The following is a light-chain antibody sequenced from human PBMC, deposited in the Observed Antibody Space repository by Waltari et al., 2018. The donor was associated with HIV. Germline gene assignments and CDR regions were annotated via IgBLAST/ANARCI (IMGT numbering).Light chain of an antibody. J-gene: IGLJ2*01. CDR2: EDS. CDR1: KLGQKY. V-gene: IGLV3-1*01. Sequence: YELTQPPSVSVAPGQTAIITCSGDKLGQKYAHWYQQKSGQSPVLLIYEDSKRRSGIPWRFSGSIAGDTSTLTISGTQADDVADYLCQALDRSTVIFAGGTKLTVL. CDR3: QALDRSTVI.